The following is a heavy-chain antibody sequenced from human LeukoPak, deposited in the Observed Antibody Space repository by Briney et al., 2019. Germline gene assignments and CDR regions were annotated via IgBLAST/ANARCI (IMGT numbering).Heavy chain of an antibody. J-gene: IGHJ4*02. CDR1: GFTFSSYA. CDR2: ISYDGSNK. D-gene: IGHD6-13*01. Sequence: PGGSLRLSCAASGFTFSSYAMHWVRQAPGKGLEWVAVISYDGSNKYYADSVKGRFTISRDNSKNTLYLQMNSLRAEDTAVYYCARDGIAAALGHDYWGQGTLVTVSS. V-gene: IGHV3-30*04. CDR3: ARDGIAAALGHDY.